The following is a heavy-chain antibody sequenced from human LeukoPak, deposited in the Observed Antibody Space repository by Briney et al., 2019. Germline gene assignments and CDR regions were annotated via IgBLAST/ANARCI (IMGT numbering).Heavy chain of an antibody. CDR1: GFTFSDYG. D-gene: IGHD1-7*01. V-gene: IGHV3-30*18. J-gene: IGHJ4*02. CDR2: ISYDGSDK. CDR3: AKIRVVFNWNYAYYFDS. Sequence: GGSLRLSCAASGFTFSDYGMHWVRQAPGKGLEWVAVISYDGSDKYYADSVKGRFTISRDNSKNTLYLQMNSLRTEDTALYYCAKIRVVFNWNYAYYFDSWGQGSLVTVSS.